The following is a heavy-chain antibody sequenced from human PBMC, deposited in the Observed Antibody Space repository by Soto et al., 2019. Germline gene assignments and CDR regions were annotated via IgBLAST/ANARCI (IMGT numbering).Heavy chain of an antibody. CDR1: GFIFSNYA. D-gene: IGHD2-21*02. J-gene: IGHJ4*02. Sequence: RRLSCAASGFIFSNYALSWVRQAPRKGLEWVSAISGSGGSTYYADSVKGRFTISRDNSKNTLYLQMNSLRAEDTAMYYCAIQTGLEVTGPDYWGQGTMVTVYS. V-gene: IGHV3-23*01. CDR3: AIQTGLEVTGPDY. CDR2: ISGSGGST.